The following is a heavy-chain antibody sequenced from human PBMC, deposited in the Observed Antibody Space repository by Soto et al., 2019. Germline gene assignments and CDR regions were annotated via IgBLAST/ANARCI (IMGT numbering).Heavy chain of an antibody. V-gene: IGHV4-59*01. J-gene: IGHJ4*01. Sequence: SETLSLSCTVSGGSISSYYWSWIRQPPGKGLEWIGYIYYSGSTNYNPSLKSRVTISVDTSKNQFSLKLISVTAADTAVYYCARDNGRENYYDNSGYRYYFAYWTQGSPVTVSS. CDR2: IYYSGST. D-gene: IGHD3-22*01. CDR1: GGSISSYY. CDR3: ARDNGRENYYDNSGYRYYFAY.